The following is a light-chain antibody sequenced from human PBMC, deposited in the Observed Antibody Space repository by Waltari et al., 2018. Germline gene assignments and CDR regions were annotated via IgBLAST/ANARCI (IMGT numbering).Light chain of an antibody. CDR1: QTVLDTSNNKNS. V-gene: IGKV4-1*01. Sequence: DIVMTQSPDSLAVSLGERATIHCTSSQTVLDTSNNKNSLAWYQQKSGQPPKVLVYWASTRESGVPDRFSGSGSGTDFTLTIDNLQADDVAIYYCQQYYTVPVSFGPGTTVDLK. CDR2: WAS. CDR3: QQYYTVPVS. J-gene: IGKJ3*01.